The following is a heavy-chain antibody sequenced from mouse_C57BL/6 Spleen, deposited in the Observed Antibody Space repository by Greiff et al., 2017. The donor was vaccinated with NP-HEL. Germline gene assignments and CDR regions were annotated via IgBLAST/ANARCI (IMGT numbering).Heavy chain of an antibody. V-gene: IGHV5-16*01. J-gene: IGHJ4*01. Sequence: EVMLVESEGGLVQPGSSMKLSCTASGFTFSDYYMAWVRQVPEKGLEWVANINYDGSSTYYLDSLKSRFIISRDNAKNILYLQMSSLKSEDTATYYCARGGAMDYWGQGTSVTVSS. CDR1: GFTFSDYY. CDR2: INYDGSST. CDR3: ARGGAMDY.